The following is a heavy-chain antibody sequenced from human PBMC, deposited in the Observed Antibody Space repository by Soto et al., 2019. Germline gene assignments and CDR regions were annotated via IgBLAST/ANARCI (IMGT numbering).Heavy chain of an antibody. Sequence: GGSLRLSCAASGFTFSSYGMHWVRQAPGKGLEWVAVIWYDGSNKYYADSVKGRFTISRDNSKNTLYLQMNSLRAEDTAVYYCARDHSSGSLIYYYYGMDVWGQGTTVTVSS. CDR1: GFTFSSYG. V-gene: IGHV3-33*01. CDR2: IWYDGSNK. J-gene: IGHJ6*02. CDR3: ARDHSSGSLIYYYYGMDV. D-gene: IGHD6-19*01.